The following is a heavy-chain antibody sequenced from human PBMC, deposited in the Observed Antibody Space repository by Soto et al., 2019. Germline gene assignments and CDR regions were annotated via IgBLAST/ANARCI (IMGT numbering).Heavy chain of an antibody. CDR3: ARDPSDCSSTSCWGYYALDV. Sequence: GGSLRLACAASGFTFSTYSMNWVRQAPGKGLEWVSSISSSGTYIHYADSLKGRFTISRDNAKNSLYLQMISLRAEDTAVYYCARDPSDCSSTSCWGYYALDVWGQGTTVTVSS. CDR2: ISSSGTYI. CDR1: GFTFSTYS. J-gene: IGHJ6*02. D-gene: IGHD2-2*01. V-gene: IGHV3-21*01.